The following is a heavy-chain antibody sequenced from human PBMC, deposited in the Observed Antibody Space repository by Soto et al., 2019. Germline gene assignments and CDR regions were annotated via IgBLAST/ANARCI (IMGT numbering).Heavy chain of an antibody. V-gene: IGHV4-34*01. CDR3: ARGRYSYETIYYKFYYSALDV. J-gene: IGHJ6*02. Sequence: SETLSLTCGVYGGSIRGYYWSWIRQSPGKGLEWIGDINDNGGTNYNPSLKSRVTTSLDTSKKQLSLMVSSVTAADTAVYYCARGRYSYETIYYKFYYSALDVWGQGTTVTVSS. CDR1: GGSIRGYY. CDR2: INDNGGT. D-gene: IGHD3-10*01.